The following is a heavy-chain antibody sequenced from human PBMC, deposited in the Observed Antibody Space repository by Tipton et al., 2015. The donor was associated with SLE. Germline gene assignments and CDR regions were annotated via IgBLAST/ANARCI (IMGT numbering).Heavy chain of an antibody. V-gene: IGHV4-34*01. CDR3: ARVPETMTYAFDI. J-gene: IGHJ3*02. Sequence: TLSLTCAVYGGSFSGYYWNWIRQPPGKGLEWIGSIYYSGSTYYNPSLKSRVTISVDTSKNQFSLKLSSVTGADTAVYYCARVPETMTYAFDIWGQGTMVTVSS. CDR2: IYYSGST. D-gene: IGHD1-14*01. CDR1: GGSFSGYY.